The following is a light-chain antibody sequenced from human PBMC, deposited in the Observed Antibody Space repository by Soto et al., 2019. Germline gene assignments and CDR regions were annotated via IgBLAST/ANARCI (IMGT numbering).Light chain of an antibody. J-gene: IGKJ5*01. CDR2: DAS. V-gene: IGKV3-15*01. Sequence: EVVMTQSPATLSVSPGERATLSCRASQTISTNLAWYQQKPGQAPRLLIYDASTRAAGIPARFSGSGSGTEFTLTISSLEPEDFAIYYCQQRQYWPPITFGQGTRLEI. CDR1: QTISTN. CDR3: QQRQYWPPIT.